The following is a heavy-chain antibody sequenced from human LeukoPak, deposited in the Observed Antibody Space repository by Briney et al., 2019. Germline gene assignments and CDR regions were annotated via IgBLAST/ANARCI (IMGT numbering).Heavy chain of an antibody. D-gene: IGHD7-27*01. CDR2: ISTYEGTT. CDR1: SYIFTSYG. CDR3: ARVAGDGYYYYYYMDV. V-gene: IGHV1-18*01. J-gene: IGHJ6*03. Sequence: ASVKVSCKASSYIFTSYGITWMRQAPGQGLEWVGWISTYEGTTNYAQKFQGRVTMTRDTSTNTAYMELRSLTSDDTAVYYCARVAGDGYYYYYYMDVWGQGTTVTVSS.